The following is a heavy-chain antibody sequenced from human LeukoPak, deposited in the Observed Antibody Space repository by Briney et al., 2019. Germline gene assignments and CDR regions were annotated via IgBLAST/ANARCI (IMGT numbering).Heavy chain of an antibody. V-gene: IGHV3-66*01. CDR1: GFTVSSSH. Sequence: GGSLRLSCAASGFTVSSSHMTWVRQAVGKGLEWVSFIYSGGSTYYADSVKGRFTISRDNSKNTLYLQMNSLRAEDTAVYYCARDSGWYSGPYYFDYWGQGTLVTVSS. CDR3: ARDSGWYSGPYYFDY. CDR2: IYSGGST. J-gene: IGHJ4*02. D-gene: IGHD6-19*01.